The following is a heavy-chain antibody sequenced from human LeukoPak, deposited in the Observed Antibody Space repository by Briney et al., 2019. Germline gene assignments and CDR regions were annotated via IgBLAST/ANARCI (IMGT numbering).Heavy chain of an antibody. CDR1: GGSFSGYY. Sequence: SETLSLTCAVYGGSFSGYYWSWIRQPPGKGLEWIGEINHSGSTNYNPSLKSRVTISVDTSKSQFSLKLSSVTAADTAVYCCARGSRITMVRGVIIRATTHYYYMDVWGKGTTVTVSS. CDR2: INHSGST. CDR3: ARGSRITMVRGVIIRATTHYYYMDV. D-gene: IGHD3-10*01. V-gene: IGHV4-34*01. J-gene: IGHJ6*03.